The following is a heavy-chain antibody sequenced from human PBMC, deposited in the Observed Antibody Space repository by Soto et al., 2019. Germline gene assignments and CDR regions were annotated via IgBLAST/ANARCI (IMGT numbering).Heavy chain of an antibody. CDR3: ARDVSSSSSRVFDY. J-gene: IGHJ4*02. Sequence: PSETLSLTCTVSGGSISRGGYYWSWIRQHPGKGLEWIGYIYYSGSTYYNPSLKSRVTISVDTSKNQFSLKLSSVTAADTAVYYCARDVSSSSSRVFDYWGQGTLVTV. D-gene: IGHD6-6*01. CDR2: IYYSGST. V-gene: IGHV4-31*03. CDR1: GGSISRGGYY.